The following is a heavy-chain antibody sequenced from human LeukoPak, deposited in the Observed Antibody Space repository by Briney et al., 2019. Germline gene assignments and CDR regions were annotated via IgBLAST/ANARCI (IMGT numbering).Heavy chain of an antibody. D-gene: IGHD4-17*01. J-gene: IGHJ5*02. CDR3: AKIPEGYGDYEKWFDP. V-gene: IGHV3-48*01. Sequence: GGSLRLSCAASGFTFSTYSMNWVRQAPGKGLEWISYISTSSSTINYADSVKGRFTISRDNAKNSLYLQMNSLRAEDTAIYYCAKIPEGYGDYEKWFDPWGQGTLVTVSS. CDR1: GFTFSTYS. CDR2: ISTSSSTI.